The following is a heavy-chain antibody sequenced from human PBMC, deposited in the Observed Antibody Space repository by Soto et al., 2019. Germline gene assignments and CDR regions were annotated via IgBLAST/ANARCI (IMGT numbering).Heavy chain of an antibody. D-gene: IGHD3-10*01. CDR2: IIPILGIA. V-gene: IGHV1-69*04. Sequence: PSVKVSCKASGGTFSSYTISWVRQAPGQGLEWMGRIIPILGIANYAQKFQGRVTITADKSTSTAYMELSSLRSEDTAVYYCARDRGFGHVNNWFDPWGQGTLVTVSS. J-gene: IGHJ5*02. CDR3: ARDRGFGHVNNWFDP. CDR1: GGTFSSYT.